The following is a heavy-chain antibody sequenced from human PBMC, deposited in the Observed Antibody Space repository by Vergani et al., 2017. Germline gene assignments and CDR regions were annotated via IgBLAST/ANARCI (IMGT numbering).Heavy chain of an antibody. Sequence: EVQLLESGGGLVQPGGSLRLSCAASGFTFSSYAMSWVRQAPGKGLEWVSAISGSGGSTYYADSVKGRFTISRDNSKNTLYLQMNSLRAEETAVYYCAKERVELEVVPDAFDIWGQGTMVTVSS. J-gene: IGHJ3*02. CDR3: AKERVELEVVPDAFDI. D-gene: IGHD2-8*02. CDR2: ISGSGGST. V-gene: IGHV3-23*01. CDR1: GFTFSSYA.